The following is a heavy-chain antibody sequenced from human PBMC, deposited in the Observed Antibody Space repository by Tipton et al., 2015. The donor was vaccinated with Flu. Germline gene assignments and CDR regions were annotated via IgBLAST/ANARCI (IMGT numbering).Heavy chain of an antibody. CDR3: ARGRYYYDSSGVDAFDI. Sequence: TLSLTCTVSGGSISSYYWSWIRQPAGKGLEWIGRIYTSGGTNYNPSLKSRVTMSVDTSKNQFSLKLSSVTAADTAVYYCARGRYYYDSSGVDAFDIWGQGTMVTVSS. CDR2: IYTSGGT. CDR1: GGSISSYY. V-gene: IGHV4-4*07. J-gene: IGHJ3*02. D-gene: IGHD3-22*01.